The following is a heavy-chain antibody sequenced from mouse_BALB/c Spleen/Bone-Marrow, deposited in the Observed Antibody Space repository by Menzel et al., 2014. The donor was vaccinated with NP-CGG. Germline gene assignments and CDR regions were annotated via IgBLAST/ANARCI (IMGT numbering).Heavy chain of an antibody. V-gene: IGHV1S135*01. J-gene: IGHJ3*01. CDR3: ARDSYYGSSTGFAY. CDR1: GYAFTSYN. D-gene: IGHD1-1*01. Sequence: LMESGASVKVSCKASGYAFTSYNMYWVKQSHGKSLEWIGYIDPYNGGTSYNQKFKGKATLTVDKSSSTAYMHLNSLTSEDSAVYYCARDSYYGSSTGFAYWGQGTLVTVSA. CDR2: IDPYNGGT.